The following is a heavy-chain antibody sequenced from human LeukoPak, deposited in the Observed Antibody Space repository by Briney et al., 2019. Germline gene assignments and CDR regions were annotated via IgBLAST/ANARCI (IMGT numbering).Heavy chain of an antibody. CDR1: GGSFSGYY. CDR3: ARGPRRSGSMGY. D-gene: IGHD1-26*01. Sequence: SETLSLXCAVYGGSFSGYYWSWIRQPPGKGLEWIGEINHSGSTNYNPSPKSRVTISVDTSKNQFSLKLSSVTAADTAVYYCARGPRRSGSMGYWGQRTLVTVSS. V-gene: IGHV4-34*01. J-gene: IGHJ4*02. CDR2: INHSGST.